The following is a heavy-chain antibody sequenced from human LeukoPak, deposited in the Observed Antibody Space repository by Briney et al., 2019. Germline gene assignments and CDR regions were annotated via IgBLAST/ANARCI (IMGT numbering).Heavy chain of an antibody. D-gene: IGHD6-19*01. V-gene: IGHV4-61*05. CDR2: MSYSGST. J-gene: IGHJ4*02. CDR3: AGSSQWLALDY. CDR1: GGSISSTSYY. Sequence: KTSETLSLTCVVSGGSISSTSYYWGWIRQPPGKGLEWIGYMSYSGSTNYNPSLKSRVTISLDTSKNQFSLKLRSVTAADTAVYYCAGSSQWLALDYWGQGALVTVSS.